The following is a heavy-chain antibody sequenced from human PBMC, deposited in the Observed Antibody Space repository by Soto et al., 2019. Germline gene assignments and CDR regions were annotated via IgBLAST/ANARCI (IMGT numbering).Heavy chain of an antibody. Sequence: VASVKVSCKASGYTFTSYDINWVRQATGQGLEWMGWMNPNSGNTGYAQKFQGRVTMTRNTSISTAYMELRSLRSEDTAVYYCATLYSSSWYGRYYYYGMDVWGQGTTVTVSS. CDR2: MNPNSGNT. D-gene: IGHD6-13*01. V-gene: IGHV1-8*01. CDR3: ATLYSSSWYGRYYYYGMDV. CDR1: GYTFTSYD. J-gene: IGHJ6*02.